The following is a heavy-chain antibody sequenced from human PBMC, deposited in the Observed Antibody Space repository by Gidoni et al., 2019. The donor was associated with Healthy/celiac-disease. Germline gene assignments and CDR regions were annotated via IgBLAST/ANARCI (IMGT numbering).Heavy chain of an antibody. CDR3: ASGCSSTSCYNWFDP. V-gene: IGHV3-21*01. CDR2: ISNSSSYI. D-gene: IGHD2-2*01. J-gene: IGHJ5*02. CDR1: GSTSSSYS. Sequence: EVQPVESGGGLVKPGGYLRLSCAASGSTSSSYSMNWVHQAPGKGLEWFSSISNSSSYIYYADSVKGRFTISRDNAKNSLYLQMNSLRAEDTAVYYCASGCSSTSCYNWFDPWGQGTLVTVSS.